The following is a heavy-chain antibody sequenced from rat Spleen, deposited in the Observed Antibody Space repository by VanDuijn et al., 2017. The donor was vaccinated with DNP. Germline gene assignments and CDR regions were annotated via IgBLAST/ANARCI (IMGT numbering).Heavy chain of an antibody. CDR2: INTGSGGT. CDR3: ARWLGYGGSPGFAY. CDR1: GYTFTTYY. V-gene: IGHV1-43*01. J-gene: IGHJ3*01. Sequence: QVQLQQSGAELAKPGSSVMISCRASGYTFTTYYIGWIKQTTRQGLEYIGYINTGSGGTNANAKFKGKATLTVDKSSSTAFMQLSSLTPDDSAVYYCARWLGYGGSPGFAYWGQGTLVTVSS. D-gene: IGHD1-11*01.